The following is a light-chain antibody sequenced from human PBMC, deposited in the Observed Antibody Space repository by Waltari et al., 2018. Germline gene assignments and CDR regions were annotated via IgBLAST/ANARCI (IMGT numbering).Light chain of an antibody. CDR3: QQLNSYPVT. CDR1: QGISSS. CDR2: AAS. V-gene: IGKV1-9*01. Sequence: IQLTQSPSSLSASVGDRVTITCRARQGISSSFAWYQQNPGTPPKLLIYAASTLESGVPSRFSGSGSGTDFTLTISSLQPEDFATYYCQQLNSYPVTFGPGTKVDIK. J-gene: IGKJ3*01.